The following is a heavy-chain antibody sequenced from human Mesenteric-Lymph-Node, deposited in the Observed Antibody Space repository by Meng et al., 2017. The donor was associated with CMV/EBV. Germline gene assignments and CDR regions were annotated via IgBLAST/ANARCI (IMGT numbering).Heavy chain of an antibody. CDR3: ARDWLGSPDF. CDR2: IRGKDQSYSA. V-gene: IGHV3-72*01. CDR1: GFTFRNYY. J-gene: IGHJ4*02. Sequence: CATSGFTFRNYYMDWVRQAPGKGLEWIGRIRGKDQSYSAEYAASVKGRFTISRDDSQNSLYLQMNSLRPEDTAVYYCARDWLGSPDFWGQGTLVTVSS. D-gene: IGHD3/OR15-3a*01.